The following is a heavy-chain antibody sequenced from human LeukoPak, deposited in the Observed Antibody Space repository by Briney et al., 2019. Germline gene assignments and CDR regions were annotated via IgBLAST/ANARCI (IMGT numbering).Heavy chain of an antibody. D-gene: IGHD1-26*01. CDR3: ARGGIITSYAFEI. J-gene: IGHJ3*02. V-gene: IGHV3-11*06. Sequence: PGGSLRLSCAASGFTFSDYYMSWIRQAPGKGLEWVASVAGDSHYIYYPDSVRGRFTISRDNAENSLYLQMSSLRAEDTAVYYCARGGIITSYAFEIWGQGAMVTVSS. CDR2: VAGDSHYI. CDR1: GFTFSDYY.